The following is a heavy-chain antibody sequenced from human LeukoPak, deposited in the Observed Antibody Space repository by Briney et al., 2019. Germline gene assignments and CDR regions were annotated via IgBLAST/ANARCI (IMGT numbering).Heavy chain of an antibody. CDR1: GFTFSSYG. V-gene: IGHV3-30*03. D-gene: IGHD2-2*01. Sequence: PGGSLRLSCAASGFTFSSYGMHRVRQAPGKGLEWVAVISYDGSNKYYADSVKGRFTISGDNSKNTLYLQMNSLRAEDTAVYYCSRDRHCIGSTCYGLWGQGTRVTVSS. CDR2: ISYDGSNK. CDR3: SRDRHCIGSTCYGL. J-gene: IGHJ4*02.